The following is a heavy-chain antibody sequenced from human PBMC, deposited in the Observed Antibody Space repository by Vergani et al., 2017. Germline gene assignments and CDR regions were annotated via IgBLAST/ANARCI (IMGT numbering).Heavy chain of an antibody. V-gene: IGHV1-69*13. Sequence: QVQLVQSGAEVKKPGASVKVSCKASGYTFTSYGISWVRQAPGQGLEWMGGIIPIFGTANYAQKFQGRVTITADESTSTAYMELSSLRSEDTAVYYCARSYSRGVRHAFDIWGQGTMVTVSS. CDR3: ARSYSRGVRHAFDI. D-gene: IGHD3-10*01. CDR2: IIPIFGTA. J-gene: IGHJ3*02. CDR1: GYTFTSYG.